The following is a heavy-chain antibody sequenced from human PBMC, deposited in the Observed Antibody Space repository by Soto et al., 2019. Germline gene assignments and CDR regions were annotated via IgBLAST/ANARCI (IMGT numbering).Heavy chain of an antibody. CDR3: ARDKMGWNDDSYYYYYMDV. Sequence: SETLSLTCTVSGGSISSYYWSWIRQPPGKGLEWIGYIYYSGSTNYNPSLKSRVTISVDTSKNQFSLKLSSVTAADTAVYYCARDKMGWNDDSYYYYYMDVWGKGTTVTVSS. D-gene: IGHD1-1*01. J-gene: IGHJ6*03. CDR1: GGSISSYY. V-gene: IGHV4-59*01. CDR2: IYYSGST.